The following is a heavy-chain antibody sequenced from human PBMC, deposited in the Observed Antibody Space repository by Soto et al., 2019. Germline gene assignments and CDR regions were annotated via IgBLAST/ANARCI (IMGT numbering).Heavy chain of an antibody. CDR3: ITPLVARFNAFDI. Sequence: EVQLVESGGGLVKPGGSLRLSCAASGFTFSNAWMSWVRQAPGKGLEWVGRIKSKTDGGTTDYAAPVKGRFTISRDDSNTTRYLQMNSLKTEDTAVYYCITPLVARFNAFDIWGRGTMVTVSS. V-gene: IGHV3-15*01. D-gene: IGHD5-12*01. CDR2: IKSKTDGGTT. J-gene: IGHJ3*02. CDR1: GFTFSNAW.